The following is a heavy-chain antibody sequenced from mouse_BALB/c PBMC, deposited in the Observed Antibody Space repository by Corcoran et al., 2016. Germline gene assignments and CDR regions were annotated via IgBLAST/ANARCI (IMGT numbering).Heavy chain of an antibody. J-gene: IGHJ2*01. CDR3: ARRDGKGYFDY. D-gene: IGHD2-1*01. CDR2: INPYNDGT. CDR1: GYTFTSYV. V-gene: IGHV1S136*01. Sequence: EVQLQQSGPELVKPGASVKMSCKASGYTFTSYVMHWVKQTPGQGLEWLGYINPYNDGTKYNEKFKGKATLTSDKSSSTAYMELSSLTSEDSAVYYCARRDGKGYFDYWGQGTTLTVSS.